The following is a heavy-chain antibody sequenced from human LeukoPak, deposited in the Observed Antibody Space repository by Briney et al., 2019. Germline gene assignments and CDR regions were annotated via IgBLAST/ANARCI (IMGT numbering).Heavy chain of an antibody. V-gene: IGHV3-30*04. CDR1: GFTFSSYA. Sequence: GGSLRLSCAASGFTFSSYAMHWVRQAPGKGLEWVAVISYDGSNKYYADSVKGRFTISRDNSKNTLYLQMNSLRAEDTAVYYCARESGSCYWGQGTLVTVSS. CDR2: ISYDGSNK. CDR3: ARESGSCY. D-gene: IGHD2-15*01. J-gene: IGHJ4*02.